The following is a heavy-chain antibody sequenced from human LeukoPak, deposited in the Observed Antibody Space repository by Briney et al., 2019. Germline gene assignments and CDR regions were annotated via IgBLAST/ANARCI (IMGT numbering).Heavy chain of an antibody. CDR3: SRVGQYSSNAFDI. V-gene: IGHV3-74*01. CDR1: GFTFSSYW. D-gene: IGHD2-2*01. CDR2: INSDGSIT. J-gene: IGHJ3*02. Sequence: GGSLRLSCAASGFTFSSYWVHWVRQAPGKGLVWVSHINSDGSITTYADSVKGRFAISRDNAKNTLYLQMNSLRAEDTAVYYCSRVGQYSSNAFDIWGQGTVVTVSP.